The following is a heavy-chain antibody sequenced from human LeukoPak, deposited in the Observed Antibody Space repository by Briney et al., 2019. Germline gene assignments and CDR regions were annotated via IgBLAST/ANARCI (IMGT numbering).Heavy chain of an antibody. Sequence: PGGSLRLSCAASGFTFSSYWMNWARQAPGKGLEWVTSINHNGNVNYYVDSVKGRFTISRDNSKNTLYLQMNSLRAEDTAVYYCARASVAGNYFDYWGQGTLVTVSS. J-gene: IGHJ4*02. CDR1: GFTFSSYW. D-gene: IGHD6-19*01. CDR2: INHNGNVN. CDR3: ARASVAGNYFDY. V-gene: IGHV3-7*01.